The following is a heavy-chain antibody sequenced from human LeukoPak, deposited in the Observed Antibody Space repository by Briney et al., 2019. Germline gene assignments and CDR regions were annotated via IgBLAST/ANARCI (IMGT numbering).Heavy chain of an antibody. CDR1: GYSISSGYY. V-gene: IGHV4-38-2*02. D-gene: IGHD6-13*01. Sequence: PSETLSLTCTVSGYSISSGYYWGWIRQPPGKGLEWIGNIYHSGSTYYNPSLKSRVTISIDTSKNQFSLRLSSVTAADTAVYYCARMPSHQLAPSPYYFYYMDVWGKGTTVTVSS. J-gene: IGHJ6*03. CDR3: ARMPSHQLAPSPYYFYYMDV. CDR2: IYHSGST.